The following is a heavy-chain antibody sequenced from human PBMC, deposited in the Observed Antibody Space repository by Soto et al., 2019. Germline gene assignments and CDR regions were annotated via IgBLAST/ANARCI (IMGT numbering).Heavy chain of an antibody. CDR1: GFTFSLYW. CDR3: ARDFTTAETPGDDFDY. CDR2: IDGDGTHI. D-gene: IGHD4-17*01. V-gene: IGHV3-74*01. J-gene: IGHJ4*02. Sequence: EVQLVESGGGLVQPGGSVRLSCAASGFTFSLYWMHWVRQVPGKGLLWVARIDGDGTHITYADFVKGRFTISRDNAKNTVGLQMNSLSAEDTAVYYCARDFTTAETPGDDFDYWGQGTLLTVSS.